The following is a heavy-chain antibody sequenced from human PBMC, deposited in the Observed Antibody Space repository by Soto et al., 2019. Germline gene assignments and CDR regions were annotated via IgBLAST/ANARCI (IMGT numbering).Heavy chain of an antibody. D-gene: IGHD2-2*01. CDR3: ARCSPCTTTSSYSAAFDL. J-gene: IGHJ3*01. V-gene: IGHV3-21*01. Sequence: GGSLRLSCAGSGFTFDDYTTSWVRPPPGKGLEWVSSFSSSSIYIYYAAPVKGRLTTSRDNAKTSLYLQMNSLRAEDTAVYYCARCSPCTTTSSYSAAFDLWGQGTMVTVSS. CDR2: FSSSSIYI. CDR1: GFTFDDYT.